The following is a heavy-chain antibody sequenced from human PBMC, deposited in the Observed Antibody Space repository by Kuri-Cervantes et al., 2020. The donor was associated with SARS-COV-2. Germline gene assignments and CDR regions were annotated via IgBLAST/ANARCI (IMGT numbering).Heavy chain of an antibody. CDR1: GFTFDDYA. CDR2: ISWNSGSI. J-gene: IGHJ4*02. D-gene: IGHD2-2*02. Sequence: SLKISFAASGFTFDDYAMHWVRQAPGKGLEWVSGISWNSGSIGYADSVKGRFTISRDNAKNSLYLQMNSLRAEDTALYYCAKDIDTASVVVPAAINFDYWGQGTLVTVSS. V-gene: IGHV3-9*01. CDR3: AKDIDTASVVVPAAINFDY.